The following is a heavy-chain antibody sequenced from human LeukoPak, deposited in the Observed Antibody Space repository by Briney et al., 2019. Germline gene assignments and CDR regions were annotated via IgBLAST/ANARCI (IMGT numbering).Heavy chain of an antibody. V-gene: IGHV3-23*01. D-gene: IGHD3-10*01. CDR3: AKVVVRGGARGTCYFDY. J-gene: IGHJ4*02. Sequence: GGSLRLSCAASGFTFSSYAMSWVRQAPGKGLEWVSAISGSGGSTYYADSVKGRFTISRDNSKNTLYLQMNSLRAEDTAVYYCAKVVVRGGARGTCYFDYWGQGTLVTVSS. CDR1: GFTFSSYA. CDR2: ISGSGGST.